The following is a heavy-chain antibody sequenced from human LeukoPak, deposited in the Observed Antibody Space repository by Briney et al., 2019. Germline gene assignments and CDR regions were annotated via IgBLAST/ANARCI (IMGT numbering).Heavy chain of an antibody. CDR2: IYYSGST. V-gene: IGHV4-59*01. D-gene: IGHD4-11*01. CDR3: ARIRYSNYSLDY. CDR1: GGSINSYY. Sequence: SETLSLTCTVSGGSINSYYWSWIRQPPGKGLEWIGYIYYSGSTNHNPSLKSRVTMSVDTSKNQFSLKLSSVTAADTAVYYCARIRYSNYSLDYWGRGTLFTVSS. J-gene: IGHJ4*02.